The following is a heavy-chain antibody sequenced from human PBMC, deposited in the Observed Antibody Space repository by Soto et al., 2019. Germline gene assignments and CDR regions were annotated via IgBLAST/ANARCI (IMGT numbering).Heavy chain of an antibody. Sequence: QLQLQESGPGLVKPSETLSLTCTVSGGSISSSSYYWGWIRQPPGKGLEWIGSIYYSGSTYYNPSLKSRVTISVDTSKNQFSLKLSSVTAADTAVYYCARERGDYYDSSGPYSIFDYWGQGTLVTVSS. V-gene: IGHV4-39*02. J-gene: IGHJ4*02. D-gene: IGHD3-22*01. CDR1: GGSISSSSYY. CDR2: IYYSGST. CDR3: ARERGDYYDSSGPYSIFDY.